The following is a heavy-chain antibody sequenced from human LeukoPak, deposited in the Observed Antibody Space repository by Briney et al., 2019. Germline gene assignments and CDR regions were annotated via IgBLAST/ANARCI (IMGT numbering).Heavy chain of an antibody. Sequence: SGPTQVTPPQTLTLTGTLSGFSPGTRGVGVCWIRQPPGKALEWITLIYWYDDKRYSPSLKSRLTITKDTSKNQVVLTMTNMDPVDTATYYCAHSGYDSSGYYLNWFDPWGQGTLVTGSS. J-gene: IGHJ5*02. CDR1: GFSPGTRGVG. V-gene: IGHV2-5*01. CDR2: IYWYDDK. CDR3: AHSGYDSSGYYLNWFDP. D-gene: IGHD3-22*01.